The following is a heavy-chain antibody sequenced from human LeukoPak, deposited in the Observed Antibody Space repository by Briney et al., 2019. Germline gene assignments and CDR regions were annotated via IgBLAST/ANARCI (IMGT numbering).Heavy chain of an antibody. CDR1: GYSISSGYY. J-gene: IGHJ5*02. CDR2: IYHSGST. V-gene: IGHV4-38-2*01. Sequence: SETLSLTCAVSGYSISSGYYWGWIRQPPGKWLEWIGSIYHSGSTYYNPSLKSRVTISVDTSKHQFPLKLSSVPAADSAVYYFVRVLETNWFDPWGQGTLVTVSS. CDR3: VRVLETNWFDP. D-gene: IGHD1-1*01.